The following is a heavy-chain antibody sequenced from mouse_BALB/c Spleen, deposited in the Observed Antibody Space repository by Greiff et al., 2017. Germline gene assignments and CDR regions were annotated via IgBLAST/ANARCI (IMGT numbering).Heavy chain of an antibody. D-gene: IGHD1-1*01. CDR1: GFTFSSYG. Sequence: EVQLVESGGGLVQPGGSLTLSCAASGFTFSSYGMSWVRQTPDKRLALVATMNSNGGSTYYPDSVKGRFTISRDKAKNTLYLQMSSLKSEDTAMYYCARDRFTKVESPLDDWGQGTTVTVSS. CDR3: ARDRFTKVESPLDD. CDR2: MNSNGGST. V-gene: IGHV5-6-3*01. J-gene: IGHJ4*01.